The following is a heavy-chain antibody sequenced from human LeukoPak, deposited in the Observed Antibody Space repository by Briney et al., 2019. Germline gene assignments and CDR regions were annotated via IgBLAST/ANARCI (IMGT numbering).Heavy chain of an antibody. CDR2: IYHSGST. Sequence: SETLSLTCTVSGYSISSGYYWGWIRQPPGKGLEWIGSIYHSGSTYYNPSLKSRVTISVDTSKNQFSLKLSSVTAADTAVYYCARDGFYYYDSSGYYDFDYWGQGTLVTVSS. D-gene: IGHD3-22*01. V-gene: IGHV4-38-2*02. CDR1: GYSISSGYY. CDR3: ARDGFYYYDSSGYYDFDY. J-gene: IGHJ4*02.